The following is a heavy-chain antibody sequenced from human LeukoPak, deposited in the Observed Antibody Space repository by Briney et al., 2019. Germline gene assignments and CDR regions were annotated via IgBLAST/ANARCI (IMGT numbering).Heavy chain of an antibody. CDR2: FTGSGGTT. D-gene: IGHD3-22*01. CDR3: AKGGHYHYDSSDY. Sequence: GSLSPPFVASGFPFISYAMSGARQAPGKGLGGASVFTGSGGTTYYADSGKGRLTISRDNSKHTLYLQMNCLRSAHTGVTYFAKGGHYHYDSSDYWGQGTLVTVYS. J-gene: IGHJ4*02. CDR1: GFPFISYA. V-gene: IGHV3-23*01.